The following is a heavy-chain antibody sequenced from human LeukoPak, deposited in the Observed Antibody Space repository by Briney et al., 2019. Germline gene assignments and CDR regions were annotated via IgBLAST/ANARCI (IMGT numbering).Heavy chain of an antibody. V-gene: IGHV4-59*01. CDR2: IYYSGST. J-gene: IGHJ6*03. CDR1: GDSIRGFY. Sequence: SETLSLTCNVSGDSIRGFYWGWIRQPPGKGLEWIGYIYYSGSTNYNPSLKSRVTISADTSKNQFSLKLSSVTAADTAVYYCARAHGYYYMDVWGKGTTVTVSS. CDR3: ARAHGYYYMDV.